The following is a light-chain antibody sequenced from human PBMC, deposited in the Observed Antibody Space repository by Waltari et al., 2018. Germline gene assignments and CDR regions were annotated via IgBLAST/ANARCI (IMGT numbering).Light chain of an antibody. CDR2: VHRDGSH. CDR3: QTGGHGTWV. Sequence: HPVLTQSPSASASLGASVKLPCTLSNGHSSNGIEWCQQQPEKGTRYLMKVHRDGSHSTGDNIPDRCSGSSSGTEHYLTISSLQSEDEADYYCQTGGHGTWVFGGGTKLTVL. CDR1: NGHSSNG. V-gene: IGLV4-69*01. J-gene: IGLJ3*02.